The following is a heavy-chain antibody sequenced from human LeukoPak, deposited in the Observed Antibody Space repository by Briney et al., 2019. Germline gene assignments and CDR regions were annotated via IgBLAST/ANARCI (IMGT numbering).Heavy chain of an antibody. CDR2: AYYRSKWYN. Sequence: SQALSLTCAISGDSVSNNRATWNWIRQSPSRGLEWLGRAYYRSKWYNDYAVSVKSRITINPDTSRNQFSLQLNSVTPDDTAVYYCAGSNHYYYGMDVWGQGTTVTVSS. CDR1: GDSVSNNRAT. V-gene: IGHV6-1*01. D-gene: IGHD1-14*01. CDR3: AGSNHYYYGMDV. J-gene: IGHJ6*02.